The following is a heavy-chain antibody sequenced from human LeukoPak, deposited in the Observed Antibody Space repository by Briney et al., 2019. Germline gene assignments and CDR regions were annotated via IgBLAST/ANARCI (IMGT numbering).Heavy chain of an antibody. Sequence: PGGSLRLSCAASGFTFSNAWMSWVRQAPGKGLEWVGRIKSKTDDGTTDYAAPVKGRFTISRDDSKNTLYLQMNSLKTEDTAVYYCAKGASSWYSANYMDVWGKGTTVTVSS. D-gene: IGHD6-13*01. J-gene: IGHJ6*03. CDR2: IKSKTDDGTT. V-gene: IGHV3-15*01. CDR1: GFTFSNAW. CDR3: AKGASSWYSANYMDV.